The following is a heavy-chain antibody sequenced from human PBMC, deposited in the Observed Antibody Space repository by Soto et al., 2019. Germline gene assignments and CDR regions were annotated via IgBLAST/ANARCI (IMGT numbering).Heavy chain of an antibody. CDR3: AADLKGTSSVYYYYYGMDV. Sequence: SVKVSCKASGFTFTSSAMQWVRQARGQRLEWIGWIVVGSGNTNYAQKFQERVTITRDMSTSTAYMELSSLRSEDTAVYYCAADLKGTSSVYYYYYGMDVWGQGTKVTVSS. CDR1: GFTFTSSA. CDR2: IVVGSGNT. V-gene: IGHV1-58*02. D-gene: IGHD2-15*01. J-gene: IGHJ6*02.